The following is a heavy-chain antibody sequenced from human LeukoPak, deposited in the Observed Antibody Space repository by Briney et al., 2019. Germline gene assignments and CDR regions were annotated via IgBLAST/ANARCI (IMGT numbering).Heavy chain of an antibody. Sequence: SETLSLTCAVYGGSFSGYYWSWIRQPPGKGLEWIGEINHSGSTNYNPSLKSRVTISVDTSKNQFSLKLTSVTAADTAVYYCARGLTYYFDSSGYYVTDAFDIWGQGTMVTVPS. J-gene: IGHJ3*02. V-gene: IGHV4-34*01. D-gene: IGHD3-22*01. CDR2: INHSGST. CDR3: ARGLTYYFDSSGYYVTDAFDI. CDR1: GGSFSGYY.